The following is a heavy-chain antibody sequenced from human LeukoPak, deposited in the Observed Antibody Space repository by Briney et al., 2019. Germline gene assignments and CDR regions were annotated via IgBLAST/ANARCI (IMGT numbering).Heavy chain of an antibody. CDR1: GLTFSSYW. V-gene: IGHV3-7*01. Sequence: GGSLRLSCAASGLTFSSYWMSWVRQAPGKGLEWVANIKQDGGEKYYVDSVKGRFTITRDNAKNSLYLQMNSLRAEDTAVYYCARTYVPTYYFDSSGHYQAYFDYWGQGTLVTVSS. CDR2: IKQDGGEK. D-gene: IGHD3-22*01. J-gene: IGHJ4*02. CDR3: ARTYVPTYYFDSSGHYQAYFDY.